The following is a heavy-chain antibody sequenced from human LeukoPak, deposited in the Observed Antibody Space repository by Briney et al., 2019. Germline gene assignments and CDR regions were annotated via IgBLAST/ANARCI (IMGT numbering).Heavy chain of an antibody. CDR2: IYHSGST. Sequence: SETLSLTCAVSGYSISSGYYWGWIRQPPGKGLEWIGSIYHSGSTYYNPSLKSRVTISVDTSKNQFSLKLSSVTAADTAVYYCARDDSRDIVVVPAAIGHWFDPWGQGTLVTVSS. J-gene: IGHJ5*02. D-gene: IGHD2-2*01. CDR3: ARDDSRDIVVVPAAIGHWFDP. CDR1: GYSISSGYY. V-gene: IGHV4-38-2*02.